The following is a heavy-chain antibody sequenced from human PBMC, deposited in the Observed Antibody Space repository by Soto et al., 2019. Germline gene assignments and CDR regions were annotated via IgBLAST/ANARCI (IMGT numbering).Heavy chain of an antibody. CDR2: ISGSGGST. CDR1: GFTFSSYA. CDR3: ASARYYYDSSGYFDYFDY. D-gene: IGHD3-22*01. J-gene: IGHJ4*02. Sequence: GGSLRLSCAASGFTFSSYAMSWVRQAPGKGLEWVSAISGSGGSTYYADSVKGRFTISRDNSKNTLYLQMNSLRAEDTAVYYCASARYYYDSSGYFDYFDYWGQGTLVTVSS. V-gene: IGHV3-23*01.